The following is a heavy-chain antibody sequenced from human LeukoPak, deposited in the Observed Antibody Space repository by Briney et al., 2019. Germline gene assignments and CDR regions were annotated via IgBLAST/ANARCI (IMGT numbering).Heavy chain of an antibody. CDR2: IYYSGSA. D-gene: IGHD3-3*01. Sequence: PSETLSLTCTVSGGSISSSSYYWGWIRQPPGKGLEWIGSIYYSGSAYYNPSLKSRVTISVDTSKNQFSLKLSSVTAADTAVYYCARMYYDFWSGLGATTNWFDPWGQGTLVTVSS. V-gene: IGHV4-39*01. J-gene: IGHJ5*02. CDR1: GGSISSSSYY. CDR3: ARMYYDFWSGLGATTNWFDP.